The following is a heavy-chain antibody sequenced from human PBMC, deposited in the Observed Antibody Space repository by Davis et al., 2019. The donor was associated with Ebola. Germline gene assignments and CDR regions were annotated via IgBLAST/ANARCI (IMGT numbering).Heavy chain of an antibody. V-gene: IGHV5-51*01. Sequence: GESLKISCKGSGYSFTSYWIGWVRQMPGKGLEWMGIIYPGDSDTRYSPSFQGQVTISADKSISTAYLQWSSLKASDTAMYYCARLAGEGIVVVPAAKFRATDSGDPTPYYYYYMDVWGKGTTVTVSS. D-gene: IGHD2-2*01. CDR1: GYSFTSYW. CDR2: IYPGDSDT. CDR3: ARLAGEGIVVVPAAKFRATDSGDPTPYYYYYMDV. J-gene: IGHJ6*03.